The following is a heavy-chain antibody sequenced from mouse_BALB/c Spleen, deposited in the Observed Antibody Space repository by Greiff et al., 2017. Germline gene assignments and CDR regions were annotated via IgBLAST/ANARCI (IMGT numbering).Heavy chain of an antibody. CDR3: ARGSVRGFAY. J-gene: IGHJ3*01. Sequence: QVQLQQPGAELVKPGASVKLSCKASGYTFTSYWMHWVKQRPGQGLEWIGEINPSNGRTNYNEKFKSKATLTVDKSSSTAYMQLSSLTSEDSAVYYCARGSVRGFAYWGQGTLVTVSA. CDR1: GYTFTSYW. D-gene: IGHD1-1*01. CDR2: INPSNGRT. V-gene: IGHV1S81*02.